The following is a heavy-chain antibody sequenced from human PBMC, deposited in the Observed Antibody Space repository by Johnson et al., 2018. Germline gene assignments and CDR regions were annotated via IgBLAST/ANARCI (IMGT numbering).Heavy chain of an antibody. CDR1: GFTFSTYA. J-gene: IGHJ4*02. CDR2: ISSDEKSK. Sequence: QVQLVESGGGVVQPGRSLRLSCAASGFTFSTYAMHWVRQVPGRGLEWVAVISSDEKSKYYADSVKGRFTISRDNSRNPLYLQMTTLRPDDTAVYYCVPEGPRHCVDYWGQGTLVTVSS. CDR3: VPEGPRHCVDY. V-gene: IGHV3-30*04. D-gene: IGHD2-21*02.